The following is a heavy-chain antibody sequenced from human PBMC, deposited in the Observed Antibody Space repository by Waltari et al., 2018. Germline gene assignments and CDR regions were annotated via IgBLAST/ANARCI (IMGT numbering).Heavy chain of an antibody. D-gene: IGHD1-7*01. J-gene: IGHJ4*02. CDR1: GGSFSGYY. CDR3: ARGTVTIDY. V-gene: IGHV4-34*01. CDR2: INRSGST. Sequence: QVQLQQWGAGLLKPSETLSLTCAVYGGSFSGYYWSWIRQPPGKGLEWIGEINRSGSTNTNPSLKSRVTISVDTSKNQFSLKLSSVTAADTAVYYCARGTVTIDYWGQGTLVTVSS.